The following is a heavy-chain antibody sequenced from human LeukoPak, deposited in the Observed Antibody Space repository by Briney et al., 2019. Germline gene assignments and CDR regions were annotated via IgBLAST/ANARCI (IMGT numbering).Heavy chain of an antibody. Sequence: ASVKVSCKASGYTFSSYGITWVRQAPGQGLEWMGWISAYNGNTNYAQNLQGRVTMTTDTSTSTAYLELKSLSSDDTAVYYCARAPGSYCSSTSCNDAFDIWGQGTMVTVSS. D-gene: IGHD2-2*01. V-gene: IGHV1-18*01. J-gene: IGHJ3*02. CDR1: GYTFSSYG. CDR3: ARAPGSYCSSTSCNDAFDI. CDR2: ISAYNGNT.